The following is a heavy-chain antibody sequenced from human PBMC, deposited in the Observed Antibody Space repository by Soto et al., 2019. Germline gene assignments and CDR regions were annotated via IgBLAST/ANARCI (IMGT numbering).Heavy chain of an antibody. CDR1: GFTFSSYA. J-gene: IGHJ5*02. CDR3: VQSGTKNWFDP. Sequence: GGSLRLSCAASGFTFSSYAMSWVRQAPGKGLEWVANIKQDGGEKYYVDSVKGRFTISRDNAKNSLYLQMNSLRAEDTAVYYCVQSGTKNWFDPWGQGTLVTVSS. CDR2: IKQDGGEK. D-gene: IGHD1-1*01. V-gene: IGHV3-7*01.